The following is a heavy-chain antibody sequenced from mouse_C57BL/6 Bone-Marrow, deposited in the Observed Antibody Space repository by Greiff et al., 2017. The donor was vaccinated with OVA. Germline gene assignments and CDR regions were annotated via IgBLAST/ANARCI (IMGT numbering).Heavy chain of an antibody. V-gene: IGHV1-5*01. Sequence: EVQLQESGTVLARPGASVKMSCKTSGYTFTSYWMHWVKQRPGPGLEWIGALYPGNSDTSYNQKFKGKAKLTAVTSASTAYMELSSLTNEDSAVYYCTRGRGSNYDFDYWGQGTTLTVSS. CDR2: LYPGNSDT. J-gene: IGHJ2*01. CDR1: GYTFTSYW. D-gene: IGHD2-5*01. CDR3: TRGRGSNYDFDY.